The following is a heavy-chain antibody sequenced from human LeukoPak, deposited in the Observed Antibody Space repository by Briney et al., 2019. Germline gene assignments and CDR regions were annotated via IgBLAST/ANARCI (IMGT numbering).Heavy chain of an antibody. V-gene: IGHV3-21*01. J-gene: IGHJ4*02. D-gene: IGHD5-18*01. CDR1: GFTFSSYS. CDR3: ASIRHLGYSYGSDDY. CDR2: ISSSSSYI. Sequence: GGSLRLSCAASGFTFSSYSMNWVRQAPGKGLEWVSSISSSSSYIYYADSVKGRFTISRDNAKNSLYLQMNSLRAEDTAVYYCASIRHLGYSYGSDDYWGQGTLVTVCS.